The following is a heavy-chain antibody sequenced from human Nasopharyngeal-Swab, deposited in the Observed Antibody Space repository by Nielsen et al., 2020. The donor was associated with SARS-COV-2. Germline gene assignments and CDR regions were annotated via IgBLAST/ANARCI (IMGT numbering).Heavy chain of an antibody. D-gene: IGHD1-26*01. V-gene: IGHV3-11*06. Sequence: RQAPGKGLEWVAYVSRSSSRSYYADSVEGRFTISRDNPKNSLFLQMDSLRDEDTAVYFCVRDVAMVGATLDTWGQGTLVTVSS. J-gene: IGHJ1*01. CDR2: VSRSSSRS. CDR3: VRDVAMVGATLDT.